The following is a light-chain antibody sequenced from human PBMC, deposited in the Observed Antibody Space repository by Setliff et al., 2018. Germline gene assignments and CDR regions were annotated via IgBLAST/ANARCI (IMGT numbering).Light chain of an antibody. J-gene: IGLJ3*02. CDR1: SSDVGGYNY. Sequence: QSALTQPRSVSGSPGQSVTISCTGTSSDVGGYNYVSWYQKHPGKAPKIMIYDVSKRPSEVPDRFSGSKSGNPASLTISGLQAEDEADYYCCSYAGSYTVFGGWTKATVL. V-gene: IGLV2-11*01. CDR3: CSYAGSYTV. CDR2: DVS.